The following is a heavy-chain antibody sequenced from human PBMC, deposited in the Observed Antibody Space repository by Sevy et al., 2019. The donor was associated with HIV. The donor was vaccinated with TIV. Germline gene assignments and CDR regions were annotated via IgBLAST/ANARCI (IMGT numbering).Heavy chain of an antibody. J-gene: IGHJ5*02. CDR3: ARDPLLRGYSYGYFWFDP. V-gene: IGHV1-2*02. CDR2: INPNSGGT. D-gene: IGHD5-18*01. CDR1: GYTFTGYY. Sequence: ASVKVSCKASGYTFTGYYMHWVRQAPGQGLEWMGWINPNSGGTNYAQKFQGRVTMTRDTSISTAYMELSRLRSDDTAVYYCARDPLLRGYSYGYFWFDPWGQGTLVTVSS.